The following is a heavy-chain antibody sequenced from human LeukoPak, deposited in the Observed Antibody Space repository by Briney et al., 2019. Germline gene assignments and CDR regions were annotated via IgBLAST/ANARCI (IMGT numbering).Heavy chain of an antibody. CDR1: GGSISSYY. Sequence: ASETLSLTCTVSGGSISSYYWSWIRQPPGKGLEWIGYIYYSGSTNYNPSLKSRVTMSVDTSKNQFSLKLSSVTAADTAVYYCARATDGSGSYYNVGVLDYWGQGTLVTVSS. J-gene: IGHJ4*02. CDR3: ARATDGSGSYYNVGVLDY. V-gene: IGHV4-59*01. D-gene: IGHD3-10*01. CDR2: IYYSGST.